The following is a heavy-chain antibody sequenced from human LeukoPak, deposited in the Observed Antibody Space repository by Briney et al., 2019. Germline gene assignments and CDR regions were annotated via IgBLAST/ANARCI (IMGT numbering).Heavy chain of an antibody. CDR1: GFTFSSYN. V-gene: IGHV3-21*01. CDR2: ISSSSSYI. CDR3: ARPNLYSTSLDAFDI. Sequence: KSGGSLRLSCAASGFTFSSYNMNWVRQAPGKGLEWVSSISSSSSYIYYADSVKGRFTISRDNAKNSLYLQVNSLRAEDTAVYYCARPNLYSTSLDAFDIWGQGTMVTVSS. D-gene: IGHD2-8*01. J-gene: IGHJ3*02.